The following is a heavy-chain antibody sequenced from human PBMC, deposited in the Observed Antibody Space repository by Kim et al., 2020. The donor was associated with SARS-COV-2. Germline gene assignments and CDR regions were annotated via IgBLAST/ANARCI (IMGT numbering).Heavy chain of an antibody. J-gene: IGHJ4*02. CDR3: ARREVINFSFDY. V-gene: IGHV4-4*02. D-gene: IGHD3-22*01. Sequence: YNPSLKSRVTISVDKSKTQFSLRLSSVTAADTAVYYCARREVINFSFDYWGQGTLVTVSS.